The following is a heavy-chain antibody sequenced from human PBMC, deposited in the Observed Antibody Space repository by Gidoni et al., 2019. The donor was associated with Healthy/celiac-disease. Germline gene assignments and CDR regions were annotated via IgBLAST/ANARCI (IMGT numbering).Heavy chain of an antibody. CDR1: GGSISSGSYY. CDR2: IYTSGST. CDR3: ARDCTSCDAFDI. V-gene: IGHV4-61*02. Sequence: QVQLQESGPGLVKPSQTLSLTCTVSGGSISSGSYYWSWIRQPAGKGLEWIGRIYTSGSTNYNPSLKSRVTISVDTSKNQFSLKLSSVTAADTAVYYCARDCTSCDAFDIWGQGTMVTVSS. J-gene: IGHJ3*02.